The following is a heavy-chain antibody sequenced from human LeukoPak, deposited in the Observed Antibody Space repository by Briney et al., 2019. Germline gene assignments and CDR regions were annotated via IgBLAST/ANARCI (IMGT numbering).Heavy chain of an antibody. CDR1: GFTFSSYA. Sequence: PGGSLRLSCAASGFTFSSYAMSWVRQAPGKGLEWVSAISGSGGCTYYADSVKGRFTISRDNSKNTLYLQMNSLRAEDTAVYYCAKDAGYCSSTSCDPWYYFDYWGQGTLVTVSS. V-gene: IGHV3-23*01. CDR2: ISGSGGCT. J-gene: IGHJ4*02. D-gene: IGHD2-2*01. CDR3: AKDAGYCSSTSCDPWYYFDY.